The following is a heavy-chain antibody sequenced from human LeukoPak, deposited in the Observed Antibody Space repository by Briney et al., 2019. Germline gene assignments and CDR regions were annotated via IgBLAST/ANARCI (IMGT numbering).Heavy chain of an antibody. CDR2: IKEDGTRK. V-gene: IGHV3-7*01. D-gene: IGHD3-16*01. CDR1: GFTFSSHW. CDR3: TRGGDGDI. Sequence: GGSLRLSCAASGFTFSSHWMTWVRQAPGKGLEWVANIKEDGTRKNYMDSVKGRFTISRDNAKNSLYLQMNSLRAEDTAVYYCTRGGDGDIWGQGTMVTVSS. J-gene: IGHJ3*02.